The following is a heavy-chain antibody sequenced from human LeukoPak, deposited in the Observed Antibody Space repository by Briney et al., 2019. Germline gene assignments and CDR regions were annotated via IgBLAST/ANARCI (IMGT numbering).Heavy chain of an antibody. CDR2: MSGSGGST. Sequence: GGSLRLSCAASGFSFSSYAMSWVRQAPGKGLEWVSVMSGSGGSTYYADSVKGRFTISRGNSKNTLYLQMNSLRAEDTAVYYCAKNAEREKHFTPKRYKWNSYFDYWGQGTLVTVSS. CDR3: AKNAEREKHFTPKRYKWNSYFDY. V-gene: IGHV3-23*01. J-gene: IGHJ4*02. CDR1: GFSFSSYA. D-gene: IGHD1-7*01.